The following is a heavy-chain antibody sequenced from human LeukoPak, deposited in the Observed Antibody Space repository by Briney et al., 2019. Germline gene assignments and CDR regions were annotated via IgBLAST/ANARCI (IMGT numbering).Heavy chain of an antibody. CDR3: ARDWFSGYGSGTGWFDP. D-gene: IGHD3-10*01. V-gene: IGHV4-4*07. Sequence: PSETLSLTYTVSGGSISSYYWSWIRQPAGKGLEWIGRIYSSGSTNYNPSLKSRVTMSVDTSKTHFSLKLSSVTAADTAVYYCARDWFSGYGSGTGWFDPWGQGTLVTVS. CDR2: IYSSGST. J-gene: IGHJ5*02. CDR1: GGSISSYY.